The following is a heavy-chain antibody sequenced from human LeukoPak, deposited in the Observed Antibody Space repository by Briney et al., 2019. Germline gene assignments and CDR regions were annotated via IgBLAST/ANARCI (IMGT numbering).Heavy chain of an antibody. D-gene: IGHD6-13*01. CDR3: ARMLTAVATEYFDL. Sequence: SETLSLTCTVSGDSISSYYWNWIRQPPGKGLEWIGYINYSGNANYNPSLKSRVTMSVDTSKNQLSLKLTSVTAADTAVYYCARMLTAVATEYFDLWGRGTLVTVSS. CDR1: GDSISSYY. CDR2: INYSGNA. J-gene: IGHJ2*01. V-gene: IGHV4-59*01.